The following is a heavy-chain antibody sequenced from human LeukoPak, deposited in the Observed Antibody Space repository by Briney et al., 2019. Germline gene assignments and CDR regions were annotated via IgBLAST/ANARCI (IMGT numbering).Heavy chain of an antibody. CDR2: IINSGVT. V-gene: IGHV4-4*07. CDR3: GTSEVGSSSYESYDC. D-gene: IGHD1-26*01. J-gene: IGHJ4*02. Sequence: KPSETLSLTCTVSGDSISDYHWSWIRQPAGKGLEWIGRIINSGVTNYNPSLNSRVTISVDRSKNQFSLRLTSVTAADTAVYYCGTSEVGSSSYESYDCWGQGTQVTVSA. CDR1: GDSISDYH.